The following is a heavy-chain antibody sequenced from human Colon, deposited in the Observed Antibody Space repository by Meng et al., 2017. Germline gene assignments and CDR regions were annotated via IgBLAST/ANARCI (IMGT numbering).Heavy chain of an antibody. J-gene: IGHJ4*02. D-gene: IGHD7-27*01. CDR2: INPIGSVT. Sequence: GESLKISCAASGFSFGSAWMAWVRQAPGKGLEWLGNINPIGSVTNYVGPVKDRFTISRDNAKNSVSLQMDSLRDDDTAVYYCTRDACWGSLDYWGQGTLVTSPQ. V-gene: IGHV3-7*01. CDR1: GFSFGSAW. CDR3: TRDACWGSLDY.